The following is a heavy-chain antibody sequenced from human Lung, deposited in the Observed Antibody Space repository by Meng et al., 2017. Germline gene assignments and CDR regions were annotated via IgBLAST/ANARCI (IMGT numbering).Heavy chain of an antibody. CDR2: VGHSGFT. Sequence: AGPALGMPSGRLSLPCVFSGGSASTRGYNSVWIRQPRGKGLEWIGSVGHSGFTYYTPSLKSRVAVSLDTSKSQFSLMLTSVTAADTAVYYCVRSSAWVRTGFDPWGQGTLVTVSS. V-gene: IGHV4-39*01. CDR3: VRSSAWVRTGFDP. CDR1: GGSASTRGYN. J-gene: IGHJ5*02. D-gene: IGHD6-19*01.